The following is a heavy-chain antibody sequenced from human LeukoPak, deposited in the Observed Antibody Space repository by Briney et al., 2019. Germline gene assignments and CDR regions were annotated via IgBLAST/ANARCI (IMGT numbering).Heavy chain of an antibody. CDR2: ISTYYGNT. J-gene: IGHJ4*02. D-gene: IGHD3-10*01. Sequence: ASVKVSCKASGYMFTSYGFSWVRQAPGQGLEWMGWISTYYGNTNYAQKLQDRVTMTTGTSTSTAYMELTSLRSDDTAVYYCARVYSTNYYGSGDRPFLFDYWGQGTVVTVSS. CDR1: GYMFTSYG. CDR3: ARVYSTNYYGSGDRPFLFDY. V-gene: IGHV1-18*01.